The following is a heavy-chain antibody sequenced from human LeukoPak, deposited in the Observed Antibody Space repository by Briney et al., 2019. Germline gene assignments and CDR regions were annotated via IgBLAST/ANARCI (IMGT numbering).Heavy chain of an antibody. CDR3: ARQAVGGRVGATIDY. Sequence: SETLSLTCAVYGGSFSDYYWSWIRQPPGKGLEWIGEINHSGGTNYNPSLKSRVTISVDTSKNQFSLKLSSVTAADTAVYYCARQAVGGRVGATIDYWGQGTLVTVSS. V-gene: IGHV4-34*01. J-gene: IGHJ4*02. CDR2: INHSGGT. CDR1: GGSFSDYY. D-gene: IGHD1-26*01.